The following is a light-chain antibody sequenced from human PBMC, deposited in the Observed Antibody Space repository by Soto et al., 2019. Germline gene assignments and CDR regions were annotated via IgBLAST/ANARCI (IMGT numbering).Light chain of an antibody. CDR2: AAS. Sequence: DIQMTQSPSSLSAPVGDRVTITCRAGQTIDTYLNWYKQEPGKAPKLLIYAASSLHSGVPSRFGGGGSGTAFSLTISSLQPEDFATYFCQQSHGIPYTFGQGTKLEIK. V-gene: IGKV1-39*01. J-gene: IGKJ2*01. CDR3: QQSHGIPYT. CDR1: QTIDTY.